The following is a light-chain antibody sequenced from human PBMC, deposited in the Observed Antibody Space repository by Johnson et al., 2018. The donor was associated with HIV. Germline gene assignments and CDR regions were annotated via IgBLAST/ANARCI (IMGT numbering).Light chain of an antibody. J-gene: IGLJ1*01. CDR3: GTWDFSVSAYV. CDR2: ENI. Sequence: HSVLTQPPSVSAAPGQKVTISCSGSSSNIGNNYVSWYQQLPGTAPKLLVYENIKRPSGIPDRFSGSKSGTSATLGIAGLQTGDEADYYCGTWDFSVSAYVFGTGTKVTV. V-gene: IGLV1-51*02. CDR1: SSNIGNNY.